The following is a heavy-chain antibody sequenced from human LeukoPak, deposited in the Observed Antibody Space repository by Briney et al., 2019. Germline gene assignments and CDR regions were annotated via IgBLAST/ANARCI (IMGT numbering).Heavy chain of an antibody. CDR3: AREKVLRFLEWLSPYGMDV. CDR2: ISSSGSTI. Sequence: GGSLRLSCAASGFTFSDYYMSWLRQAPGKGLEWVSYISSSGSTIYYADSVKGRFTISRDNAKNSLYLQMNSLRAEDTAVYYCAREKVLRFLEWLSPYGMDVWGQGTTVTVSS. CDR1: GFTFSDYY. J-gene: IGHJ6*02. V-gene: IGHV3-11*01. D-gene: IGHD3-3*01.